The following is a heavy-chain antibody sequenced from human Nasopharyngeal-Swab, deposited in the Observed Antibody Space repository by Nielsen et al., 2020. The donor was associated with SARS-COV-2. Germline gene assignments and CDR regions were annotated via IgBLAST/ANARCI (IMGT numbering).Heavy chain of an antibody. Sequence: GESLKISCAASGFPFSSYGMHWVRQAPGKGLEWVAVISYDGHYKYYADSVQGRFTISRDNSKNTLFLQMNSLRAEDTAVYYCAKGRVTIFGVVIIDYYYYMDVWGKGTTVTVSS. CDR3: AKGRVTIFGVVIIDYYYYMDV. V-gene: IGHV3-30*18. CDR1: GFPFSSYG. CDR2: ISYDGHYK. D-gene: IGHD3-3*01. J-gene: IGHJ6*03.